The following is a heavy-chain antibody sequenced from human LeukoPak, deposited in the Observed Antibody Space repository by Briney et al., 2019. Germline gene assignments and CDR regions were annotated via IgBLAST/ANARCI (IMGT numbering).Heavy chain of an antibody. CDR3: ARGLAAPLKPYYMDV. CDR2: IKQDGSEK. CDR1: GFTFSSYW. Sequence: GGSLRLSCAASGFTFSSYWMSWVRQAPGKGLEWVANIKQDGSEKYYVDSVKGRFTISRDNAKKSLYLQMKSLRAEDTAVYYCARGLAAPLKPYYMDVWGKGTTVTVSS. D-gene: IGHD6-13*01. J-gene: IGHJ6*03. V-gene: IGHV3-7*01.